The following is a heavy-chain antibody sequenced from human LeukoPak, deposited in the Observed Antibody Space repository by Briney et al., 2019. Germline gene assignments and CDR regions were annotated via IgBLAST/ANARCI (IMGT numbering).Heavy chain of an antibody. D-gene: IGHD2-2*01. CDR3: ARRGGHCSSTSCSASWFDP. Sequence: ASVKVSCKASGYTFTSYYMHWVRQAPGQGLEWMGIINPSGGSTGYAQKFQGRVTMTRDMSTSTVYMELSSPRSEDTAVYYCARRGGHCSSTSCSASWFDPWGQGTLVTVSS. V-gene: IGHV1-46*01. CDR1: GYTFTSYY. CDR2: INPSGGST. J-gene: IGHJ5*02.